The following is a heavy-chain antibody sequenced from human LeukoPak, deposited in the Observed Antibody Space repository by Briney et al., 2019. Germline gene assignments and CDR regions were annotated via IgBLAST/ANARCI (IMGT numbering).Heavy chain of an antibody. Sequence: PGGSLRLSCAASGFTFSSYYMTWVRQAPGKGLEWVAQIKQDGNVKKYTDSLKGRFTVSRDNAKNLLYLEMNSLRVEETAVYYCVLPGRRCNAESCYSWFDAWGQGSLVIVSS. D-gene: IGHD2-15*01. V-gene: IGHV3-7*03. CDR2: IKQDGNVK. CDR1: GFTFSSYY. CDR3: VLPGRRCNAESCYSWFDA. J-gene: IGHJ5*02.